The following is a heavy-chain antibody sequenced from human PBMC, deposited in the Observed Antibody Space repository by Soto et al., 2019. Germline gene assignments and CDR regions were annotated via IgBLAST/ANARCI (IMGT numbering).Heavy chain of an antibody. V-gene: IGHV3-23*01. J-gene: IGHJ6*02. CDR3: AKDGYYYDSSGYYSPYYYGMDV. CDR2: ISGSGGST. Sequence: GGSLRLSCAASGFTFSSYAMSWVRQAPGKGLEWVSAISGSGGSTYYADSVKGRFTISRDNPKNTLYLQMNSLRAEDTAVYYCAKDGYYYDSSGYYSPYYYGMDVWGQGTTVTVSS. CDR1: GFTFSSYA. D-gene: IGHD3-22*01.